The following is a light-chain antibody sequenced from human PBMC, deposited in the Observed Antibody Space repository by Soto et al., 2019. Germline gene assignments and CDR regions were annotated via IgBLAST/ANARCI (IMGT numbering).Light chain of an antibody. Sequence: DIPLTQSPSFLSASVGDRVTLTCRASQGISSYLAWYQQKPGKPPKLLIYAASTLHTGVPSRFSGSGSGTEFTLTISSLQPEDFATYYCQQLNSYPRTFGPGTRVDIK. CDR1: QGISSY. CDR2: AAS. V-gene: IGKV1-9*01. J-gene: IGKJ3*01. CDR3: QQLNSYPRT.